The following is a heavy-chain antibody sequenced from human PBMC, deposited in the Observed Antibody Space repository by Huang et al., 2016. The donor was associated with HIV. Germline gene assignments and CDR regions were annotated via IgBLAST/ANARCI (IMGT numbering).Heavy chain of an antibody. J-gene: IGHJ4*02. D-gene: IGHD5-12*01. Sequence: QVFLVQSGAEVKKPGASVKVSCKASGYTFNDYPISWVRQAPGQGLEGMGWINPYNGNTKYAQRFQGRVTMTTDTSATTAYMELRSLRSDDTALYYCARLWSRDGYNWDFWGQGTLVTVPS. CDR3: ARLWSRDGYNWDF. CDR1: GYTFNDYP. V-gene: IGHV1-18*01. CDR2: INPYNGNT.